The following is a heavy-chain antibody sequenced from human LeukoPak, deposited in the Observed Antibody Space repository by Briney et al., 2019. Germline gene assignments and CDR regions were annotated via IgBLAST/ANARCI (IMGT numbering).Heavy chain of an antibody. Sequence: GASVKVSCKASGYTFTSYYMHWVRQAPGQGLEWMGIINPSGGSTSYAQKFQGRVTMTRDTATSTVYMELSSLRSEDTAVYYCARGTHIVVVTAIPLGYWGQGTLVTVSS. J-gene: IGHJ4*02. CDR2: INPSGGST. V-gene: IGHV1-46*01. CDR1: GYTFTSYY. D-gene: IGHD2-21*02. CDR3: ARGTHIVVVTAIPLGY.